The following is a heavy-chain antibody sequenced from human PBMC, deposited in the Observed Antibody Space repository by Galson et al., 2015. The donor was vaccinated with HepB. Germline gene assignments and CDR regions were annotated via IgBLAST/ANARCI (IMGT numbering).Heavy chain of an antibody. Sequence: SVKVSCKASGYTFTSYAMHWVRQATGQRLEWMGWINAGNGNTKYSQKFQGRVTITRDTSASTAYMELSSLRSEDTAVYYCARGRVSHRSYQLLSFPWYYYYYGMDVWGQGTTVTVSS. V-gene: IGHV1-3*01. CDR3: ARGRVSHRSYQLLSFPWYYYYYGMDV. J-gene: IGHJ6*02. D-gene: IGHD2-2*01. CDR1: GYTFTSYA. CDR2: INAGNGNT.